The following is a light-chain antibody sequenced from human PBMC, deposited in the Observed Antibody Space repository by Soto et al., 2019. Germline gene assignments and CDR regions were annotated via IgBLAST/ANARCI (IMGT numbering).Light chain of an antibody. CDR3: QQTYDTPLT. V-gene: IGKV4-1*01. J-gene: IGKJ4*01. CDR2: WAS. Sequence: DIVMTQSPDSLAVSLGERATFNCKSSQSILDRSKNKYYLAWYQQKSGQPPKLLIYWASLRESGVPDRFTGSGSGTDFTLTISSLQAEDVAVYYCQQTYDTPLTFGGGTTVEIK. CDR1: QSILDRSKNKYY.